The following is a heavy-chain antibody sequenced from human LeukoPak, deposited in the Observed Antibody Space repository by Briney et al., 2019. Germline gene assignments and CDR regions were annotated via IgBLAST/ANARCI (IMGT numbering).Heavy chain of an antibody. V-gene: IGHV4-34*01. Sequence: PSETLSLTCAVYGGSFSGYYWSWIRQPPGKGLEWIGEINHSGSTNYNPSLKSRVTISVDTSKNQFSLKLSSVTAADTAVYYCARGEPTNYDFWSGYPGKYYFDYWGQGTLVTDSS. D-gene: IGHD3-3*01. CDR1: GGSFSGYY. CDR3: ARGEPTNYDFWSGYPGKYYFDY. J-gene: IGHJ4*02. CDR2: INHSGST.